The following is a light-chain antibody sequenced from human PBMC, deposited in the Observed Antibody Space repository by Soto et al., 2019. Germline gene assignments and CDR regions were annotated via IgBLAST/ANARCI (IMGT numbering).Light chain of an antibody. CDR3: QHRANWPLT. J-gene: IGKJ4*01. Sequence: EIVMTQSPATLSVSAGERATLSWRASQSVSSNLAWYQQKPGQAPRLLIYDASNRATGIPARFSGSGSGTDFTLTISSLETEDFALYYCQHRANWPLTFGGGTKVDIK. CDR2: DAS. V-gene: IGKV3-11*01. CDR1: QSVSSN.